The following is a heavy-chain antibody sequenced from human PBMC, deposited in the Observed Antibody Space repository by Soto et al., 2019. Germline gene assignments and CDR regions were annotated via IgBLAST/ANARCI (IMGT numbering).Heavy chain of an antibody. CDR2: IYHSGST. CDR1: GGYISSSNW. J-gene: IGHJ6*02. D-gene: IGHD2-15*01. CDR3: ARAGRGYCSGGSCYSGLHGMDV. V-gene: IGHV4-4*02. Sequence: SETLSLTCAVSGGYISSSNWWSWVRQPPGKGLEWIGEIYHSGSTNYNPSLKSRVTISVDKSKNQFSLKLSSVTAADTAVYYCARAGRGYCSGGSCYSGLHGMDVWGQGTTVTVSS.